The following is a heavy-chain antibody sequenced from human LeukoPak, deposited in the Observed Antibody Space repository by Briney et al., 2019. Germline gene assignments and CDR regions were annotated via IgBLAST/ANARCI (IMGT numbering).Heavy chain of an antibody. Sequence: GGSLRLSCAASGFTFSSYWMHWVRQAPGKGLVWISRINTDGSSTSYADSVKGRFTISRDNAKNTLYLQMNSLRAEDTAVYYCARDQPFYGDYGMDVWGQGTTVTVSS. CDR1: GFTFSSYW. CDR2: INTDGSST. CDR3: ARDQPFYGDYGMDV. D-gene: IGHD4-17*01. V-gene: IGHV3-74*01. J-gene: IGHJ6*02.